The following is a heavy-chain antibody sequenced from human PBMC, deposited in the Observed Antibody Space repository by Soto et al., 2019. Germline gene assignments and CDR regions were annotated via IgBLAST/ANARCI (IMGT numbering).Heavy chain of an antibody. CDR1: GLTFISYG. V-gene: IGHV3-23*01. CDR2: ISGSGGST. CDR3: AKDPGVVPAAASDY. D-gene: IGHD2-2*01. Sequence: TVSCAASGLTFISYGRSWVSQTTGKGLEWVSAISGSGGSTYYADSVKGRFTISRDNSKNTLYLQMNSLRAEDTAVYYCAKDPGVVPAAASDYWGQGTLVTVSS. J-gene: IGHJ4*02.